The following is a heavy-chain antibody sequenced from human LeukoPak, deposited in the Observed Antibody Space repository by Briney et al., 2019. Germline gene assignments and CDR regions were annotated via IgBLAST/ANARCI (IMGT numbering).Heavy chain of an antibody. V-gene: IGHV1-69*13. D-gene: IGHD5-24*01. CDR3: ARIRDGYNDAYDI. CDR2: IIPIFGTA. CDR1: GYTFTSYD. J-gene: IGHJ3*02. Sequence: GASVKVSCKASGYTFTSYDINWVRQATGQGLEWMGGIIPIFGTANYAQKFQGRVTITVDESTSTAYMEPSSLRSEDTAIYYCARIRDGYNDAYDIWGQGTVVTVPS.